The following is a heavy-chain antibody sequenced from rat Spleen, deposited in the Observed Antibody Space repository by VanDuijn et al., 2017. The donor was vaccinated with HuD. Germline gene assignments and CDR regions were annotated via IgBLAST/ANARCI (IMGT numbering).Heavy chain of an antibody. CDR1: GLSFSNYD. J-gene: IGHJ4*01. V-gene: IGHV5-22*01. CDR2: ISYDGTAT. D-gene: IGHD1-11*01. CDR3: ERHYGGYSEYVMDA. Sequence: EVQLVESGGGLVQPGRSMKLSCAASGLSFSNYDMAWVRQAPTKGLEWVASISYDGTATYYRDSVKGRFTISRDNAKSTLYLQMNSLRSEDTATYYGERHYGGYSEYVMDAWCQGASVTVSS.